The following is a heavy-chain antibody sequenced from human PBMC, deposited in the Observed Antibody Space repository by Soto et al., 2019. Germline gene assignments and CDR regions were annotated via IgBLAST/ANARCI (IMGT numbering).Heavy chain of an antibody. CDR3: ARRGYQLLYYYYGMDV. D-gene: IGHD2-2*01. CDR1: GYSCTSYW. V-gene: IGHV5-51*01. J-gene: IGHJ6*02. CDR2: IYPGDSDT. Sequence: GEPLKSSCNGSGYSCTSYWIGWVRQMAGKGLEWMGIIYPGDSDTRYSPSFQGQVTISADKSISTAYLQWSSLKASDTAMYYCARRGYQLLYYYYGMDVWGQGTTVIVSS.